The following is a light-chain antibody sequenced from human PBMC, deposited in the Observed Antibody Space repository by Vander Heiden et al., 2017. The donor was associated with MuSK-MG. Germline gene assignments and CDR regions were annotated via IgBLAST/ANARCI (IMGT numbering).Light chain of an antibody. J-gene: IGKJ4*01. V-gene: IGKV1-33*01. CDR1: QDISNY. CDR2: DAS. Sequence: DIQMTQSPSSLSASVGDRVTITCQASQDISNYLNWYQQKPGKAPKLLIYDASNLETGVPSRFSGSGSGTDFTFTISSLQPEDFATYYCQQDDNLPMAFGGGTKVDIK. CDR3: QQDDNLPMA.